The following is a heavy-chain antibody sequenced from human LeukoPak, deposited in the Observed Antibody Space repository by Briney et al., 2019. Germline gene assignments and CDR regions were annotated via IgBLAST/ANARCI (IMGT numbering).Heavy chain of an antibody. D-gene: IGHD6-13*01. CDR1: GFIFSTSG. J-gene: IGHJ4*02. V-gene: IGHV3-23*01. CDR2: ISDNGGNT. Sequence: GGTLRLSCAASGFIFSTSGMTWVRQAPGKGLEWVSTISDNGGNTYYPDSVRGRFTISRDNSKNTLYLQMNSLRVEDTAVYYCARDHIAAAGHFDYWGQGTLVTVSS. CDR3: ARDHIAAAGHFDY.